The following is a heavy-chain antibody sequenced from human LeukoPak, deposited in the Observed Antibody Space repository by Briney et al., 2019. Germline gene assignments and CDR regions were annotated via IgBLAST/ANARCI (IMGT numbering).Heavy chain of an antibody. CDR1: GGTFSSYA. Sequence: ASVKVSCKASGGTFSSYAISWVRQAPGQGLEWMGIINPSGGSTSYAQKFQGRVTMTRDMSTSTVYMELSSLRSEDTAVYYCARFIAAGGNNWLDPWGQGTLVTVSS. CDR2: INPSGGST. CDR3: ARFIAAGGNNWLDP. D-gene: IGHD6-13*01. J-gene: IGHJ5*02. V-gene: IGHV1-46*01.